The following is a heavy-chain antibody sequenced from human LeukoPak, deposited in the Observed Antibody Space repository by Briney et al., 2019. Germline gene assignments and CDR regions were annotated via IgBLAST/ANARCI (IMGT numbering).Heavy chain of an antibody. Sequence: SETLSLTCAVYGESFSGYYWSWIRQPPGKGLEWIGEINHSGSTNYNPSLKSRVTISVDTSKNQFSLKLSSVTAADTAVYYCARVRYGMDVWGQGTTVTVSS. CDR3: ARVRYGMDV. J-gene: IGHJ6*02. CDR2: INHSGST. V-gene: IGHV4-34*01. CDR1: GESFSGYY.